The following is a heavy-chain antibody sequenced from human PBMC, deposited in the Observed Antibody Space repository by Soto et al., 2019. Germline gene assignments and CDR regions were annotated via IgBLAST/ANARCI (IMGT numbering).Heavy chain of an antibody. Sequence: GGSLRLSCAASGFTFSSYGMHWVRQAPGKGLEWVAVIWYDGSNKYYADFVKGRFTISRDNSKNTLYLQMNSLRAEDTAVYYCARDLLLRSYYYYGMDVWGQGTTVTVS. D-gene: IGHD2-21*01. V-gene: IGHV3-33*01. CDR2: IWYDGSNK. CDR3: ARDLLLRSYYYYGMDV. J-gene: IGHJ6*02. CDR1: GFTFSSYG.